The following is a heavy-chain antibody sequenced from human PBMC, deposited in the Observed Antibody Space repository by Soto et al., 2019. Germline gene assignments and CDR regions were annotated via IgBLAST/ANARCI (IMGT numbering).Heavy chain of an antibody. CDR1: GFTFSSHG. D-gene: IGHD1-26*01. J-gene: IGHJ4*02. V-gene: IGHV3-30*18. CDR2: ISYDGSNK. Sequence: RRLSCAASGFTFSSHGMHLVRQAPGKGLEWVAVISYDGSNKYYADSVKGRFTISRDNSKNTLYLQMNSLRAEDTAVYYCAKGRGSCYDYWGQGTLVTVSS. CDR3: AKGRGSCYDY.